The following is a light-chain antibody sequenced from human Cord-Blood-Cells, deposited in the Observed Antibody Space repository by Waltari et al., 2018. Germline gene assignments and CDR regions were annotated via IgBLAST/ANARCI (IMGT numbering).Light chain of an antibody. Sequence: NFLHTRPHSVSVTPQKMVRLTCTRTRPIPGSISIPSYQHHPGSAPTTVIYEDNQRPSGVPDRFSGSIDSSSNSASLTSSGLKTEDEADCYCQSYNSSKRVFGGGTKLTVL. CDR2: EDN. J-gene: IGLJ3*02. V-gene: IGLV6-57*03. CDR1: RPIPGSIS. CDR3: QSYNSSKRV.